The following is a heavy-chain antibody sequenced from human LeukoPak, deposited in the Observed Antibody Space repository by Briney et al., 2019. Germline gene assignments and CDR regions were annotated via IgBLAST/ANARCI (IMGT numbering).Heavy chain of an antibody. Sequence: SGGSLRLSRAASGFTFSSYWMSWVRQAPGKGLEWVANIKQDGSEKYYVDSVKGRFTISRDNAKNSLYLQMNSLRAEDTAVYYCARVIIGGNYDFWIDNWFDPWGQGTLVTVSS. CDR1: GFTFSSYW. V-gene: IGHV3-7*01. CDR2: IKQDGSEK. J-gene: IGHJ5*02. CDR3: ARVIIGGNYDFWIDNWFDP. D-gene: IGHD3-3*01.